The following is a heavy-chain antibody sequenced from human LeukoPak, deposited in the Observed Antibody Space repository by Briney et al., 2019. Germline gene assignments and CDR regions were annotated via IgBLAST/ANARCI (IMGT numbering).Heavy chain of an antibody. CDR1: GYTLTELS. J-gene: IGHJ4*02. V-gene: IGHV1-24*01. CDR3: ARDLRSPGIAVAGTGDY. Sequence: ASVKVSCKVSGYTLTELSMHWVRQAPGKGLEWMGGFDPEDGETIYAQKFQGRVTMTEDTSTDTAYMELSSLRSEDTAVYYCARDLRSPGIAVAGTGDYWGQGTLVTVSS. D-gene: IGHD6-19*01. CDR2: FDPEDGET.